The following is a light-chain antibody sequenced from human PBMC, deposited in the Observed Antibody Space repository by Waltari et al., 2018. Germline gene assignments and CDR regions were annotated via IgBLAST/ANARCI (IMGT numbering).Light chain of an antibody. V-gene: IGKV1-5*03. Sequence: DIQMTQSPSTLSASVGDRVIIPCRASQSIGGWLAWYQQKPEKAPKLLIYKASSLHSGVPSRFSGRGSGTEFTLTISSLQPDDFATYYCQQYNSDSLYSFGQGTKLEIK. CDR1: QSIGGW. J-gene: IGKJ2*01. CDR2: KAS. CDR3: QQYNSDSLYS.